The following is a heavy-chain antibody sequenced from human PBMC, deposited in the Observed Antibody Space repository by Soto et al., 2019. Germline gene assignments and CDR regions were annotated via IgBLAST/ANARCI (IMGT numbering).Heavy chain of an antibody. CDR3: ARLSQITIFGVVKPRYGMDV. Sequence: PSETLSLTCTVSGGSISSSSYYWGWIRQPPGKGLEWIGSIYYSGSTYYNPSLKSRVTISVDTSKNQFSLKLSSVTAADTAVYYCARLSQITIFGVVKPRYGMDVWGQGTTVTVS. CDR2: IYYSGST. CDR1: GGSISSSSYY. D-gene: IGHD3-3*01. J-gene: IGHJ6*02. V-gene: IGHV4-39*01.